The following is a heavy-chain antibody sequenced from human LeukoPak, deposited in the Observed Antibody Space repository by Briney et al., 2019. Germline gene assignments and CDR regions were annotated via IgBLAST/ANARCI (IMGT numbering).Heavy chain of an antibody. Sequence: SETLSLTCTVTGGSISSSYWSWIRQPPGKGLECIGYIYYSGDTNYNPSLKSRVSMSLDTSKNQLSLKLSSVTAADTAVYYCARHYNYDSGGDPFDFWGQGTLVTVSS. J-gene: IGHJ4*02. D-gene: IGHD3-22*01. CDR2: IYYSGDT. CDR1: GGSISSSY. V-gene: IGHV4-59*08. CDR3: ARHYNYDSGGDPFDF.